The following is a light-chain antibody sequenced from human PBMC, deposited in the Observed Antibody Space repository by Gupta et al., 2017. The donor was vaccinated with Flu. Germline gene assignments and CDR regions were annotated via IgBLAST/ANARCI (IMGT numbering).Light chain of an antibody. J-gene: IGKJ2*01. CDR3: QQRSGLQVYT. Sequence: EIVLTQSPAILSLSPGDRAILSCSASQSVNIYLAWYQQKPGQPPRLLMIDASRRAAGIPDRFMGSRSGTDFTLTISTREPEDFAVYYWQQRSGLQVYTFGQGTKLE. V-gene: IGKV3-11*01. CDR2: DAS. CDR1: QSVNIY.